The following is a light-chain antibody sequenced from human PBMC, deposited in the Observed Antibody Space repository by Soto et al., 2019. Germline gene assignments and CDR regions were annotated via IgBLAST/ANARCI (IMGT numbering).Light chain of an antibody. CDR3: SSYTSSSARLYV. Sequence: QSVLTQPASVSGSPGQSITISCTGTSSDVGGYNYVSWYQQYPGKAPKLMICDVSNRPSGVSNRFSGSKSVNTASLTISGLQAEDEADYYCSSYTSSSARLYVFGTGTKVTVL. CDR2: DVS. CDR1: SSDVGGYNY. J-gene: IGLJ1*01. V-gene: IGLV2-14*01.